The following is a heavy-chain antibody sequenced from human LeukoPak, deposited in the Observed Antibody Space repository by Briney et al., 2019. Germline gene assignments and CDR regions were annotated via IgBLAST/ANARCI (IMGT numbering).Heavy chain of an antibody. D-gene: IGHD2-2*01. CDR3: ARHLPADPYCSSTSCYPRGSWYLDL. V-gene: IGHV4-39*01. Sequence: PSETLSLTCAVSGASISGSGYYWGWIRQPPGKGLEWIGNIYSSGSTYYNASLQSRVTISIDTSKNHFSLRLSSVTAADTAVYYCARHLPADPYCSSTSCYPRGSWYLDLWGRGTLVTVSS. CDR2: IYSSGST. J-gene: IGHJ2*01. CDR1: GASISGSGYY.